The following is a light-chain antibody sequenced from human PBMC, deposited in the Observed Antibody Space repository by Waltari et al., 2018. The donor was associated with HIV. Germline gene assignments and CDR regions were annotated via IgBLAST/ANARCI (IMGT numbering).Light chain of an antibody. CDR3: QVWDSSNEHVV. Sequence: SYVLTQPPSVSVAPGAAATISCGAWNIGGKSVHWYKQQPGQAPVLVTRYNSDRPSGITDRISGSNSGHTATLTITSVEAGDDATYYCQVWDSSNEHVVFGGGTELTVL. V-gene: IGLV3-21*04. CDR2: YNS. J-gene: IGLJ3*02. CDR1: NIGGKS.